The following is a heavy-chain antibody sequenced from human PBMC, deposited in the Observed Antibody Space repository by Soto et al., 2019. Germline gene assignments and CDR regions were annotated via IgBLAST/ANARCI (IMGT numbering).Heavy chain of an antibody. CDR3: AGDDWGPAHI. Sequence: EMHLVESGGDLVQPGGSLKLSCAASGFTFSSSWMSWVRQAPGKGLEWVANIKEDGSEIHYVDSVKGRFTISRDNAKNCLYLQMSSLRVEDAGVYYGAGDDWGPAHIRGQGTPVTVSS. V-gene: IGHV3-7*04. CDR2: IKEDGSEI. J-gene: IGHJ4*02. CDR1: GFTFSSSW. D-gene: IGHD2-2*01.